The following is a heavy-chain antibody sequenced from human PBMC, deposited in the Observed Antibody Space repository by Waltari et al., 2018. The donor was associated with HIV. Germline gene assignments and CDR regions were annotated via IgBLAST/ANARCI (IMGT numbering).Heavy chain of an antibody. Sequence: EVQLVESGGGLVQPGGSLRLSCAASGFTFSNYWMHSVRQAPGKGLVWVSRINSDGSSTNYAGSVKGRFTVSRDNAKNTLYLQMNSLRAEDTAVYYCARDLYSRNGDDYWGQGTLVTVSS. CDR2: INSDGSST. J-gene: IGHJ4*02. V-gene: IGHV3-74*01. CDR3: ARDLYSRNGDDY. CDR1: GFTFSNYW. D-gene: IGHD6-13*01.